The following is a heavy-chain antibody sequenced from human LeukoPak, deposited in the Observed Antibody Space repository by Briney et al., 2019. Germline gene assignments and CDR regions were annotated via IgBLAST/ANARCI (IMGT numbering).Heavy chain of an antibody. CDR3: ASRYTL. V-gene: IGHV3-11*01. D-gene: IGHD1-14*01. Sequence: GSLRLSCAASGFIFSDYYMSWIRQVPGKGLEWVSYTSSSGGATYYAGFVKGRFTVSRDNAKNSLYLQMNSLRAEDTAVYYCASRYTLWGQGTLVTVSS. CDR2: TSSSGGAT. J-gene: IGHJ4*02. CDR1: GFIFSDYY.